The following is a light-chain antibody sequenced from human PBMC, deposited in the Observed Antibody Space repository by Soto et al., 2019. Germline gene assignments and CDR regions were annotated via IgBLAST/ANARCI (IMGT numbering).Light chain of an antibody. CDR1: HSVRSH. J-gene: IGKJ4*01. V-gene: IGKV3-15*01. Sequence: EIVVTLSPATLSLSPGDRATLSCRASHSVRSHLAWFQQKPGQPPRLLIFGESTRATGVPARFSGSGSGTEFTLIISSLQSEDFAVYYCQQYNNWPLTFGGGTKVDIK. CDR3: QQYNNWPLT. CDR2: GES.